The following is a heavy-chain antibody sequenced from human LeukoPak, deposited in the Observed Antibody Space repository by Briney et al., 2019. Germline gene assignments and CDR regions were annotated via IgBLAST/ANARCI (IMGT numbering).Heavy chain of an antibody. Sequence: GGALRLSCAASGFPFSTYAMSWVRQAPGKGLEWVSSIRGSDGSTYYADSVKGRFAISRDNSKNTLYLQMNSLRAEDTAVYYCAKDVYGDYGGLDYWGQGTLVTVSS. CDR3: AKDVYGDYGGLDY. CDR1: GFPFSTYA. D-gene: IGHD4-17*01. J-gene: IGHJ4*02. V-gene: IGHV3-23*01. CDR2: IRGSDGST.